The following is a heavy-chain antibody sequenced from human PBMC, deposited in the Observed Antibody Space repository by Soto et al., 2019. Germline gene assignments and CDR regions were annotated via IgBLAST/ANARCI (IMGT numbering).Heavy chain of an antibody. CDR3: TRDIINVIGGEIYYYFGMDV. D-gene: IGHD3-16*01. J-gene: IGHJ6*02. CDR1: AGSIGEYY. Sequence: SDTLSLTGVVNAGSIGEYYWSCNSQRPGDGLGWIGVCNKSATTLYNPSLKRRINLSIETSKNQFSLHLTSVTAADTATYYCTRDIINVIGGEIYYYFGMDVWGQGTTVT. V-gene: IGHV4-34*01. CDR2: CNKSATT.